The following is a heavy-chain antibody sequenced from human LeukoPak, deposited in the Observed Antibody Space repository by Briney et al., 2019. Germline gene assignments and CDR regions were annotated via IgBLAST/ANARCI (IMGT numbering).Heavy chain of an antibody. CDR3: ASSSYFDWLGAFDI. Sequence: GASVKVSCKASGGTFSSYAISWVRQAPGQGLEWMGGIIPIFGTANYAQKFQGRVTITADESTSTAYMELSSLRSEVTAVYYCASSSYFDWLGAFDIWGQGTMVTVSS. CDR2: IIPIFGTA. J-gene: IGHJ3*02. CDR1: GGTFSSYA. V-gene: IGHV1-69*13. D-gene: IGHD3-9*01.